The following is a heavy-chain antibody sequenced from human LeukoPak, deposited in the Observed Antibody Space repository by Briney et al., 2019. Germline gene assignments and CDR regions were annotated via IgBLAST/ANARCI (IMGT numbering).Heavy chain of an antibody. CDR3: AKVREVGTNIEVVVVDTSGAFDM. J-gene: IGHJ3*02. CDR2: INPNSGDT. V-gene: IGHV1-2*06. CDR1: GYTFTSYY. D-gene: IGHD2-15*01. Sequence: ASVKVSCKASGYTFTSYYMHWVRQAPGQGLEWMGRINPNSGDTNFAQKFQGRVTLTRDASISTSYMELSSLRSDDTAVYFCAKVREVGTNIEVVVVDTSGAFDMWGQGTMVTVSS.